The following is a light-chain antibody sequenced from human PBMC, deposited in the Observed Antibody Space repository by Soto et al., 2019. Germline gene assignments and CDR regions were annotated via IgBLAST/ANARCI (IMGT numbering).Light chain of an antibody. J-gene: IGKJ4*01. CDR3: QQYDNLLT. V-gene: IGKV1-33*01. Sequence: DIQMTQSPSSLSASVGDRVTITCQASQDISNYLNWYQQKPGKAPKLLIYDASNLETGVPSRFSGSGSGTDFTFTISILQPEDIATDYCQQYDNLLTFGGGTKVEIK. CDR2: DAS. CDR1: QDISNY.